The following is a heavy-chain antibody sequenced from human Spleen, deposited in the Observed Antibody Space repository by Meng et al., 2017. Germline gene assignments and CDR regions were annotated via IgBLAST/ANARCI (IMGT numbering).Heavy chain of an antibody. CDR3: ARGYYDILTGYYRFRWFDP. CDR2: IYPGDSDT. Sequence: KVSCKGSGYSFTHYWIGWVRQMPGKGLEWMGIIYPGDSDTRYSPSFQGRVTISADKSISTAYLQWSSLKASDTAMYYCARGYYDILTGYYRFRWFDPWGQGTLVTVSS. D-gene: IGHD3-9*01. V-gene: IGHV5-51*01. J-gene: IGHJ5*02. CDR1: GYSFTHYW.